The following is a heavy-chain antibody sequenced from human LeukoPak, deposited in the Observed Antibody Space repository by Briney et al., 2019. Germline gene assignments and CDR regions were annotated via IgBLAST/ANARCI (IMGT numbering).Heavy chain of an antibody. V-gene: IGHV3-7*01. CDR1: EFSFSTNW. Sequence: GGSLRLSCAASEFSFSTNWMHWVRQTPGRGLEWVAELNEDGSVKYYVDSVKGRFTISRDNAKSLLFLQMYNLRTEDTGVYFCANVPRSTVSYWGRGTLVTVSS. CDR2: LNEDGSVK. CDR3: ANVPRSTVSY. J-gene: IGHJ4*02. D-gene: IGHD2-2*01.